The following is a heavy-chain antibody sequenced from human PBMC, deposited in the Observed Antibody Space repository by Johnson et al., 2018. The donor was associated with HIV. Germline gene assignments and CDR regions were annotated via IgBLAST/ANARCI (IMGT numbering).Heavy chain of an antibody. CDR1: GFTFSSYW. Sequence: VQLVESGGGLVQPGGSLRLSCAASGFTFSSYWMSWVRQAPGKGLEWVANIKQDGSEKYYVDSVKGRFTISRDNAKNSLYLQMHRLRAEDTAVYYCATAPYYDFWSGPDAFDIWGQGTMVTVSS. CDR3: ATAPYYDFWSGPDAFDI. J-gene: IGHJ3*02. D-gene: IGHD3-3*01. V-gene: IGHV3-7*05. CDR2: IKQDGSEK.